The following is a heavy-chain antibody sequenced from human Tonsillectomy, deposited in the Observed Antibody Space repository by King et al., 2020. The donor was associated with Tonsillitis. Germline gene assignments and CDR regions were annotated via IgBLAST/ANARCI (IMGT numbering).Heavy chain of an antibody. V-gene: IGHV2-5*02. J-gene: IGHJ4*02. CDR3: ARLRGYDWGYYFDY. CDR2: IYWDDDK. CDR1: GFSLSTSGVG. D-gene: IGHD5-12*01. Sequence: TLKESGPTLVKPTQTLTLTCTFSGFSLSTSGVGVGWIRQPPGKALEWLALIYWDDDKRYSPSLKSRLTITKDTSKNQVVLKMTTMDPVDTATYYCARLRGYDWGYYFDYWGQGTLVTVSS.